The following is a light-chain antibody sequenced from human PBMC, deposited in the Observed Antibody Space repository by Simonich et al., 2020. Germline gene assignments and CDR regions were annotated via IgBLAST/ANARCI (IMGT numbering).Light chain of an antibody. CDR2: GAS. V-gene: IGKV3-15*01. Sequence: EIVMTQSPATLSVSPGERATLSCRASQSVSSNLAWYQQTPGQAPRLLIYGASTRATGIPARFSGRGSGTEFTLTISSMQSEDFAVYYCQQYNNWHTFGQGTKVEIK. J-gene: IGKJ1*01. CDR3: QQYNNWHT. CDR1: QSVSSN.